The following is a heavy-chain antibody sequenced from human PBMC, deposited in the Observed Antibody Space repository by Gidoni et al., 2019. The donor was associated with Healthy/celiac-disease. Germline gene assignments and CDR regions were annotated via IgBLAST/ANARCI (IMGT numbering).Heavy chain of an antibody. V-gene: IGHV2-26*01. CDR1: GVSLSNARMG. CDR3: ARRYYYDSSGYLFDY. CDR2: IFSNDEK. D-gene: IGHD3-22*01. J-gene: IGHJ4*02. Sequence: QVTGKESGPVLVKPTETRTRTCTVTGVSLSNARMGVSWIRQPPGKALEWLAHIFSNDEKSYSTSLKSRLTISKDTSQSPVVLTLTNMDPVDTATYYCARRYYYDSSGYLFDYWGQGTLVTVSS.